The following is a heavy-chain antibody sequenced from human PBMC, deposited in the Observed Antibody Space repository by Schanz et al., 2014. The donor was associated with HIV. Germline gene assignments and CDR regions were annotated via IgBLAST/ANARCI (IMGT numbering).Heavy chain of an antibody. J-gene: IGHJ2*01. CDR3: AMGPDYYDSSAYYRVGLWYFDL. CDR1: GYTFTTYG. D-gene: IGHD3-22*01. V-gene: IGHV1-18*01. CDR2: ISGYKGNT. Sequence: QVQLVQSGAEVKKPGASVKVSCRASGYTFTTYGITWVRQAPGQGLEWMGWISGYKGNTNYAQKLQGRVTMTRDTSISTAYMELRRLRYDDTAVYYCAMGPDYYDSSAYYRVGLWYFDLWGRGTLVTVSS.